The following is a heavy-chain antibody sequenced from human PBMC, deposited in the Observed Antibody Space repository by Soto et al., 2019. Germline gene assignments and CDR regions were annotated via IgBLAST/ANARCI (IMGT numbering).Heavy chain of an antibody. D-gene: IGHD2-2*01. CDR2: IYPGDSDT. J-gene: IGHJ5*02. CDR1: GYSFTSYW. CDR3: ARGYCTTTICDPWFDP. Sequence: ESLKISCTGVGYSFTSYWIGWVRQMPGKGLEWMGIIYPGDSDTRYSPSFQGQVTISADKSITTAYLQWSSLKASDTAMYYCARGYCTTTICDPWFDPWGQGTLVTVSS. V-gene: IGHV5-51*01.